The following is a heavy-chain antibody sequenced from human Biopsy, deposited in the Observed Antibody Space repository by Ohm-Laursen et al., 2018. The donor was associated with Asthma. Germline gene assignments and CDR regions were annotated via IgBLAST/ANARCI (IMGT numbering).Heavy chain of an antibody. CDR1: GGSISRDY. CDR2: IYYSGST. V-gene: IGHV4-59*12. D-gene: IGHD4-17*01. Sequence: TLSLTCTVSGGSISRDYWSWIRQPPGKGLEWIGYIYYSGSTNYNPSLKSRVTMSVDRSKNQFSLKLTSVTAADTAVYYCARTTYGHDGFDPWGQGTLVTVSS. CDR3: ARTTYGHDGFDP. J-gene: IGHJ5*02.